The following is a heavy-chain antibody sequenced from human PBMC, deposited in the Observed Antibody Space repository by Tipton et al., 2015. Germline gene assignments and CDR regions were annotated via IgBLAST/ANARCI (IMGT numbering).Heavy chain of an antibody. V-gene: IGHV4-61*01. Sequence: TLSLTCTVSGGSVSSSSDYWSWIRQPPGKGLEWIGYIYYTGNTNYNPSLKSRVTISVDTSKNQFSLKLSSVTAADTAVYYCAREGYNYGYNYWGQGTLVTVSS. CDR3: AREGYNYGYNY. CDR1: GGSVSSSSDY. J-gene: IGHJ4*02. CDR2: IYYTGNT. D-gene: IGHD5-18*01.